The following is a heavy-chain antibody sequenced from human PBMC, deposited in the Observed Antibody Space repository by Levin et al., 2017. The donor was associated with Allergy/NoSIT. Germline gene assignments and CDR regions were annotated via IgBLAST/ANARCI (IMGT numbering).Heavy chain of an antibody. CDR3: VRGTYGDYDYYGLDV. Sequence: GGSLRLSCAASGFIFSSNAMHWVRQAPGRGLEWVAAISYDGSRKYHADSVKGRFTISRDNSKNTLYLQMNSLRAEDTAVYYCVRGTYGDYDYYGLDVWGQGTTVTVSS. D-gene: IGHD4-17*01. CDR2: ISYDGSRK. J-gene: IGHJ6*02. V-gene: IGHV3-30*04. CDR1: GFIFSSNA.